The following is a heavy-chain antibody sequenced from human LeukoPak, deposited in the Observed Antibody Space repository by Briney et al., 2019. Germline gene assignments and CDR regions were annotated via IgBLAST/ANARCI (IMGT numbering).Heavy chain of an antibody. V-gene: IGHV3-7*05. CDR3: ARDADNNDYYGMGV. Sequence: GGSLRLSCAASGFTFIRFWMSWVRQAPGKGLEWVANIKEDGSEKYHVDSVKGRFTISRDNDKNSLYLQMNSLRAEDTAVYYCARDADNNDYYGMGVWGQGTTVTVSS. CDR1: GFTFIRFW. CDR2: IKEDGSEK. J-gene: IGHJ6*02. D-gene: IGHD1/OR15-1a*01.